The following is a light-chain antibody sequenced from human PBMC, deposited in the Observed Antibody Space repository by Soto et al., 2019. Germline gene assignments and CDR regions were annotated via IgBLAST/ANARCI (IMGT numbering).Light chain of an antibody. CDR3: QQRSSWPFT. CDR1: QSIGNY. Sequence: EVVLTQSPATLSLSPGEGATLSCRASQSIGNYLAWYQQKPGQAPRLLIYATSNRATGIPARFGGIWSGTACTHTSSSLEPEDSAVYYCQQRSSWPFTFGPGTKVDIK. V-gene: IGKV3-11*01. CDR2: ATS. J-gene: IGKJ3*01.